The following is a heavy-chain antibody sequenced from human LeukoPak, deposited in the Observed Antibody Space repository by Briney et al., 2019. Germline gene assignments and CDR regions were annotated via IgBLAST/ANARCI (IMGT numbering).Heavy chain of an antibody. Sequence: PGGSLRLSCAASGFTFSDYYMSWIRQAPGEGLEWVSYISSSGSTIYYADSVKGRFTISRDNSKNTLYLQMNSLRAEDTAVYYCARDRGASGAFDIWGQGTMVTVSS. J-gene: IGHJ3*02. CDR2: ISSSGSTI. CDR1: GFTFSDYY. V-gene: IGHV3-11*04. D-gene: IGHD1-14*01. CDR3: ARDRGASGAFDI.